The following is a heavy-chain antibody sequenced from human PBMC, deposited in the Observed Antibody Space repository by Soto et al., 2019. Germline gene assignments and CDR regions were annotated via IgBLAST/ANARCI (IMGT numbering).Heavy chain of an antibody. CDR1: GYTFTSYD. J-gene: IGHJ3*02. CDR2: MNPNSGNT. D-gene: IGHD3-3*01. V-gene: IGHV1-8*01. CDR3: ARGRITIFGVVILGDAFDI. Sequence: VSVKVSWKASGYTFTSYDINWVRQATGQGLEWMGWMNPNSGNTGYAQKFQGRVTMTRNTSISTAYMELSSLRSEDTAVYYCARGRITIFGVVILGDAFDIWGQGTMVTVSS.